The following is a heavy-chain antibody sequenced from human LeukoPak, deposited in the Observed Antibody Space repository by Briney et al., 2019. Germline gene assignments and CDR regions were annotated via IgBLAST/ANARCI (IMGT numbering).Heavy chain of an antibody. CDR3: ARDPKRGWFDP. D-gene: IGHD3-10*01. CDR2: IYYSGST. CDR1: GGSISSYY. Sequence: SETLSLTCTVSGGSISSYYWSWIRQPPGEGLEWIGYIYYSGSTNYNPSLKSRVTISVDTSKNQFSLKLSSVTAADTAVYYCARDPKRGWFDPWGQGTLVTVSS. J-gene: IGHJ5*02. V-gene: IGHV4-59*01.